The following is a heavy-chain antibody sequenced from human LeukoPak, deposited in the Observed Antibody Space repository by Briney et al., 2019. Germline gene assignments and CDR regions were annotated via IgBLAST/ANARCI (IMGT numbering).Heavy chain of an antibody. Sequence: SETLSLTCAVYGGSFSGYYWSWIRQPPGKGLEWIGEINHSGSTNYNPSLKSRVTISVDTSKNQFSLKLSSVTAADTAVYYCARVSLYCSGGSCYSHDAFDIWGQGTMVTVSS. CDR2: INHSGST. CDR3: ARVSLYCSGGSCYSHDAFDI. CDR1: GGSFSGYY. D-gene: IGHD2-15*01. V-gene: IGHV4-34*01. J-gene: IGHJ3*02.